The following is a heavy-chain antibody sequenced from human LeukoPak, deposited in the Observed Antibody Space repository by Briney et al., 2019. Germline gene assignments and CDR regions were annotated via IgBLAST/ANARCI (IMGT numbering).Heavy chain of an antibody. CDR1: GFTFSEYA. V-gene: IGHV3-23*01. D-gene: IGHD1-1*01. Sequence: GGSLRLSCKASGFTFSEYAMGWVRQAPGKGLEWVSGIIGSTGFTYYAESVKGRFTISRDNSKNMLYLQMNSLRADDTAVYYCAKNWNDAWTYFDFWGQGTRLTVSS. CDR2: IIGSTGFT. CDR3: AKNWNDAWTYFDF. J-gene: IGHJ4*02.